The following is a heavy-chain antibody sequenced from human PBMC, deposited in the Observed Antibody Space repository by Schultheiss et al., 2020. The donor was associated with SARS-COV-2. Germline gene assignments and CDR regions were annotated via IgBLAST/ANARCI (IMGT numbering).Heavy chain of an antibody. CDR2: ISAYNGNT. J-gene: IGHJ4*02. Sequence: ASVKVSCKASGYTFTSYGISWVRQAPGQGLEWMGWISAYNGNTNYAQKLQGRVTMTTDTSTSTAYMELRSLRSDDTAVYYCARGLGATVTTELKFNYWGQGALSPSPQ. V-gene: IGHV1-18*01. CDR3: ARGLGATVTTELKFNY. CDR1: GYTFTSYG. D-gene: IGHD4-17*01.